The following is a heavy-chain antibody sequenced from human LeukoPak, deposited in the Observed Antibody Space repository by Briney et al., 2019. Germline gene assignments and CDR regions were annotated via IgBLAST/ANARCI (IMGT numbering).Heavy chain of an antibody. J-gene: IGHJ3*02. CDR2: IYYSGST. V-gene: IGHV4-61*08. CDR1: GGSISSGGYY. D-gene: IGHD1-26*01. Sequence: SETLSLTCTVSGGSISSGGYYWSWIRQPPGKGLEWIGYIYYSGSTNYNPSLKSRVTISVDTSKNQFSLKLSSVTAADTAVYYCARGHSGSYPWAAFDIWGQGTMVTVSS. CDR3: ARGHSGSYPWAAFDI.